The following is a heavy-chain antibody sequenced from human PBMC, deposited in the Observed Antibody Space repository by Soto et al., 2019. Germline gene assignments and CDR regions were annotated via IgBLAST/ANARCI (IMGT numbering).Heavy chain of an antibody. CDR2: LNTYGNT. V-gene: IGHV4-4*07. J-gene: IGHJ4*02. Sequence: SETLSLTCTVSGGSISSYRWSWIRQPAGKGLEWIGRLNTYGNTHYNPSLKSRVTVSVDTSRNQFFLTLRSVTAADTAVYYCAKDFQYYFDYWGQGTLVTVSS. CDR3: AKDFQYYFDY. CDR1: GGSISSYR.